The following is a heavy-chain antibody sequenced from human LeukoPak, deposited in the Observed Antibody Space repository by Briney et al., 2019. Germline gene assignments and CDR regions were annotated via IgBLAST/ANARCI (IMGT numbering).Heavy chain of an antibody. CDR1: GFTFSSYG. V-gene: IGHV3-30*18. CDR2: ISYDGSNK. Sequence: GRSLRLSCAASGFTFSSYGMHWVRPAPGKGLEWVAVISYDGSNKYYADSVKGRFTISRDNSKNTLYLQMNSLRAEDTAVYYCAKDPLLDPWGQGTLVTVSS. CDR3: AKDPLLDP. J-gene: IGHJ5*02.